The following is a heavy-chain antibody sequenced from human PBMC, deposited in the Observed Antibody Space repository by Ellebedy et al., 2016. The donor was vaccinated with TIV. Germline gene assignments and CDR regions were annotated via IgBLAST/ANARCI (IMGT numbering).Heavy chain of an antibody. CDR2: IWFDGGSK. V-gene: IGHV3-33*08. CDR3: ARDGAFDSGGYLDY. CDR1: GFTFSSYG. D-gene: IGHD3-22*01. J-gene: IGHJ4*02. Sequence: PGGSLRLSCAASGFTFSSYGMHWVRQAPGKGLEWMAVIWFDGGSKFYADSVKGRFTISRDNSKNTLYLQMNSLRAEDTGVYYCARDGAFDSGGYLDYWGQGTLVTVSS.